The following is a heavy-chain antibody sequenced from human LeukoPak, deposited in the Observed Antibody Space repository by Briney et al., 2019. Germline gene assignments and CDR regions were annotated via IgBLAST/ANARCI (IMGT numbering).Heavy chain of an antibody. CDR2: ISRSGRNT. D-gene: IGHD2-2*02. CDR3: ARDAPCTTNTCYKQIDS. Sequence: GGSLRLSCAASGFTLIRHEMNWVRQAPGKGLEWVSFISRSGRNTDYADSVKGRFTISRDDAKNSLYLQLNSLRADDTAVYYCARDAPCTTNTCYKQIDSWGQGTLVTVSS. CDR1: GFTLIRHE. J-gene: IGHJ4*02. V-gene: IGHV3-48*03.